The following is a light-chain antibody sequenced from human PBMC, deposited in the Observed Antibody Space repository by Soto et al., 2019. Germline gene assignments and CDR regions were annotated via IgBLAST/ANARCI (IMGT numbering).Light chain of an antibody. CDR3: QQYSSRPLYT. CDR2: DAS. Sequence: DIQMTQSPSTLSASVGDRVTITCRASQSISSWLAWYQQKPGKGPKLLIYDASSLESGVPSRFSGSGSGTEFTLTISSLQPDDFATYYCQQYSSRPLYTFGQGTNLEIK. V-gene: IGKV1-5*01. J-gene: IGKJ2*01. CDR1: QSISSW.